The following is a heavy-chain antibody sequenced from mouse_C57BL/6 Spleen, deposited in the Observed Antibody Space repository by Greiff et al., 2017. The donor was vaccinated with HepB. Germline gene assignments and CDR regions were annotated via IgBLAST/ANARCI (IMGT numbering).Heavy chain of an antibody. CDR2: IRLKSDNYAT. CDR3: TLWLRGYFDV. Sequence: EVKVEESGGGLVQPGGSMKLSCVASGFTFSNYWMNWVRQSPEKGLEWVAQIRLKSDNYATHYAESVKGRFTISRDDSKSSVYLKMNNLRAEDTGIYYCTLWLRGYFDVWGTGTTVTVSS. J-gene: IGHJ1*03. D-gene: IGHD2-2*01. CDR1: GFTFSNYW. V-gene: IGHV6-3*01.